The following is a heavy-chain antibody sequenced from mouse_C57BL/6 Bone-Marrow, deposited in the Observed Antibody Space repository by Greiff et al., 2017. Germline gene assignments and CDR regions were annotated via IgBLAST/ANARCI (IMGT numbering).Heavy chain of an antibody. Sequence: EVKLVESGGDLVTPGGSLKLSCAASGFSFSSYGMSWVRQTPDKRLEWVATISSGGSYTYYPDSVKGRFTISRDNAKNNLYLQMSSLKSEDTAMYYCARHEAPGYWCQGTTLTVSS. CDR2: ISSGGSYT. CDR3: ARHEAPGY. CDR1: GFSFSSYG. J-gene: IGHJ2*01. V-gene: IGHV5-6*01.